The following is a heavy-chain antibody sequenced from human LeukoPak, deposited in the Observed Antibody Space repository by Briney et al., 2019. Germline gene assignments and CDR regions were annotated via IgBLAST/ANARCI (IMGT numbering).Heavy chain of an antibody. CDR1: GGTFSSYA. J-gene: IGHJ4*02. CDR3: ARDSRSDYGNDC. D-gene: IGHD4-17*01. Sequence: GSSVKVSCKASGGTFSSYAISWVRQAPGQGLEWMGRIIPTLGIANYAQKFQGRVTITADKSTSTAYMELSSLRSEDTAVYYCARDSRSDYGNDCWGQGTLVTVSS. CDR2: IIPTLGIA. V-gene: IGHV1-69*04.